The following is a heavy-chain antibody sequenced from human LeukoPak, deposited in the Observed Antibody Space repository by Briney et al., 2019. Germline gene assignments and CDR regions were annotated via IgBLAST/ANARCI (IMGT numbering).Heavy chain of an antibody. CDR3: ARVRATLWFGETRKNWFDP. D-gene: IGHD3-10*01. CDR2: IYYSGST. J-gene: IGHJ5*02. CDR1: GGSISSYY. Sequence: SETLSLTCTVSGGSISSYYWSWIRQPPGKGLEWIGYIYYSGSTNYNPSLKSRVTISVDTSKNQFSLKLSSVTAADTAVYYCARVRATLWFGETRKNWFDPWGQGTLVTVSS. V-gene: IGHV4-59*01.